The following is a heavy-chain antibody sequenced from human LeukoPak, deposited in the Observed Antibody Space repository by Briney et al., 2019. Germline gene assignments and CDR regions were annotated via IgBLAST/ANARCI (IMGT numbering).Heavy chain of an antibody. CDR2: ISGSGGST. CDR1: GFTFTSYA. V-gene: IGHV3-23*01. D-gene: IGHD3/OR15-3a*01. CDR3: AKEPTSADWMFDP. J-gene: IGHJ5*02. Sequence: SGGSLRLSCAASGFTFTSYAMNWVRQAPGKGLEWVSAISGSGGSTYYADSVKGRFTISRDNSKNTLYLQMNSLRAEDTAVYYCAKEPTSADWMFDPWGQGTLVTVSS.